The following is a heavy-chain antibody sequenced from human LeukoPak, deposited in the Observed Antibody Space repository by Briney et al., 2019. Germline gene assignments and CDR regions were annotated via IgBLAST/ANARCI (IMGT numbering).Heavy chain of an antibody. D-gene: IGHD3-22*01. J-gene: IGHJ4*02. CDR1: GFTFSSYW. CDR2: IKQDGSEK. V-gene: IGHV3-7*01. CDR3: ARDYYDSSGSYYFDY. Sequence: GGSLRLSCAASGFTFSSYWMSWVRQAPGKGLEWVANIKQDGSEKYYVDSVKGRFTISRDNAKNSLYLQMNSLRAEDTAVHYCARDYYDSSGSYYFDYWGQGTLVTVSS.